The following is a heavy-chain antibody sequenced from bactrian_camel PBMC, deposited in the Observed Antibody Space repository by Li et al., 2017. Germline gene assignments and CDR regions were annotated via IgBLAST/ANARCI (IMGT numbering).Heavy chain of an antibody. V-gene: IGHV3S66*01. Sequence: VQLVESGGGSVQAGGSLNASCTTSGLTFDDSDVGWFRQAPGKEREGVATIYIAGNYTFYSDSVKGRFTISHDDAKDTLYLQMNSLEPEDTAMYYCAARWSPVCGGGSSTGVEFNYWGQGTQVTVS. J-gene: IGHJ4*01. CDR2: IYIAGNYT. CDR3: AARWSPVCGGGSSTGVEFNY. CDR1: GLTFDDSD. D-gene: IGHD7*01.